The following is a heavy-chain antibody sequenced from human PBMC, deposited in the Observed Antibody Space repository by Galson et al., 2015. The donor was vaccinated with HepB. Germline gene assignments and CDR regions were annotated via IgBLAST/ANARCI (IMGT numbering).Heavy chain of an antibody. V-gene: IGHV1-2*02. Sequence: SVKVSCKASGYTFTGYYMHWVRQAPGQGLEWMGWINPNSGGTNYALKFLGRVTLTTDTSISTAYMELSSLRSDDTAVYYCASGSSGPENWLDPWGQGTLVTVSS. J-gene: IGHJ5*02. CDR1: GYTFTGYY. CDR2: INPNSGGT. CDR3: ASGSSGPENWLDP. D-gene: IGHD6-19*01.